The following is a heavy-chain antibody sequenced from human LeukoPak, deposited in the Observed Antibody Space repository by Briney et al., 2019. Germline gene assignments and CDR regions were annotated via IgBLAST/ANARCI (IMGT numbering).Heavy chain of an antibody. CDR3: ASYAVAGHQDDAFDI. J-gene: IGHJ3*02. Sequence: SETLSLTCTVSGGSISSSSYYWGWIRQPPGKGLEWIGYIYYSGSTNYNPSLKSRVTISVDTSKNQFSLKLSSVTAADTAVYYCASYAVAGHQDDAFDIWGQGTMVTVSS. V-gene: IGHV4-61*05. D-gene: IGHD6-19*01. CDR2: IYYSGST. CDR1: GGSISSSSYY.